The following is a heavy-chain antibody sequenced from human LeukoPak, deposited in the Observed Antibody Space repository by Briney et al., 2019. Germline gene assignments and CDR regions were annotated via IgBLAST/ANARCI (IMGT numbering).Heavy chain of an antibody. CDR3: AREPPRGRGSYYFDY. Sequence: ASVKVSCKPSGYTFTGYYMHWVRQAPGQGLEWMGWINPNSGATNYAQKFQGRVTVTRDTSTNTAYMELSRLRSDDTAVYYCAREPPRGRGSYYFDYWGQGTLVTVSS. CDR1: GYTFTGYY. CDR2: INPNSGAT. D-gene: IGHD3-10*01. J-gene: IGHJ4*02. V-gene: IGHV1-2*02.